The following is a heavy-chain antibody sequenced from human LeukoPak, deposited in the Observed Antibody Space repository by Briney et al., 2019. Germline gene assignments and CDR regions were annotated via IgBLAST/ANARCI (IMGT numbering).Heavy chain of an antibody. J-gene: IGHJ4*02. CDR1: GFTVSSNY. D-gene: IGHD3-10*01. V-gene: IGHV3-66*01. Sequence: PGGSLRLSCAASGFTVSSNYMSWVRQAPGEGLEWVSVIYSGGSAYYADSVKDRFTISRDNSKNSLYLQMNSLRAEDTAVYYCARDLGSPAGYWGQGTLVTVSS. CDR3: ARDLGSPAGY. CDR2: IYSGGSA.